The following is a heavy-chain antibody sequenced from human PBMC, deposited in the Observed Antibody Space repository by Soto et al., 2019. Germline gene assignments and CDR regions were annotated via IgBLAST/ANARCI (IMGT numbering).Heavy chain of an antibody. CDR3: ARDTGLAPTVWGY. CDR1: GDSIRGGGHY. J-gene: IGHJ4*03. D-gene: IGHD7-27*01. Sequence: QVQLQESGPGLVKPSQTLSLTCSVSGDSIRGGGHYWNWIRQFPGKGLAWIGYVYHSGSTHYNPSLRGRLTISIDTSKNQFSLRLISVTAADTALYYCARDTGLAPTVWGYWGHGTQVTVSS. CDR2: VYHSGST. V-gene: IGHV4-31*03.